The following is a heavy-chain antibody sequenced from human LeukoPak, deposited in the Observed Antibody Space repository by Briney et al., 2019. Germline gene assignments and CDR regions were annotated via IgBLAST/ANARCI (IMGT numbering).Heavy chain of an antibody. CDR1: GFTFSSYA. CDR3: ASSGSHDAFDI. V-gene: IGHV3-64*01. D-gene: IGHD1-26*01. J-gene: IGHJ3*02. CDR2: ISSNGGST. Sequence: GGSLRLSCAASGFTFSSYAMHWVRQAPGKGLEYVSAISSNGGSTYYANSVKGRFTISRDNSKNTLYLQMGSLRAEDMAVYYCASSGSHDAFDIWGQGTMVTVSS.